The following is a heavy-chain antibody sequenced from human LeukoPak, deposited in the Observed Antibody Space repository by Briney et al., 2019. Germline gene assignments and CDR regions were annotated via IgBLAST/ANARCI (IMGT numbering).Heavy chain of an antibody. CDR3: ARQNIVVVPAGGFDP. CDR2: IYYSGST. Sequence: SETLSLTCTVSGDSISSSSYYWGWIRQPPGKGLEWIGSIYYSGSTYYNPSLKSRVTISVDTSKNQFSLKLSSVTAADTAVYYCARQNIVVVPAGGFDPWGQGTLVTVSS. J-gene: IGHJ5*02. D-gene: IGHD2-2*01. CDR1: GDSISSSSYY. V-gene: IGHV4-39*01.